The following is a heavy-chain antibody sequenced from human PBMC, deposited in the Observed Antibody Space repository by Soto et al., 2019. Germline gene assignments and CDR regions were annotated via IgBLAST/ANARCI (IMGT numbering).Heavy chain of an antibody. D-gene: IGHD4-17*01. Sequence: QVQLVQSGAEVKKPGASVKVSCKASGYTFTSYAMHWVRQAPGQRLAWMGWINAGNGNTKYSQKIQGRVTITKDTSASTAYKELSSLRSVEPAVYYCARVDVPHTVTCWPGAYKRGPTWFDPLGQGTLVTVSS. CDR3: ARVDVPHTVTCWPGAYKRGPTWFDP. V-gene: IGHV1-3*01. J-gene: IGHJ5*02. CDR2: INAGNGNT. CDR1: GYTFTSYA.